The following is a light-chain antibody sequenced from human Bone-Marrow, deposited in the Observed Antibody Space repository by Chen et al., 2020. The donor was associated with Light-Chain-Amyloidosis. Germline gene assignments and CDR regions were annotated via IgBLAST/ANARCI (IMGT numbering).Light chain of an antibody. CDR3: QQSHSTPLT. CDR2: TAS. J-gene: IGKJ4*01. CDR1: QRISSN. Sequence: DIQMFQPPSSLSASVGDRVTITCRASQRISSNLNWYQQKPGKAPKLLISTASSLVSGGPSRLSGSGAGTDFTLTISSLQPEDFGTYYCQQSHSTPLTFGGGTKVEIK. V-gene: IGKV1-39*01.